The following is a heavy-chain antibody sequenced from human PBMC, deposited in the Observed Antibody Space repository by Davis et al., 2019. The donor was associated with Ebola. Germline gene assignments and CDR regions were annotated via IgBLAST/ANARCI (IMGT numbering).Heavy chain of an antibody. CDR2: INTAGDT. D-gene: IGHD3-10*01. CDR3: VRDWFGESD. J-gene: IGHJ1*01. V-gene: IGHV3-13*01. Sequence: GESLKISCAASGFTFRTHDMHWVRQPTGKGLEWLSAINTAGDTYYPVSVKGRFTISRVNAKSSLYLQMNSLRDEDTAVYYCVRDWFGESDWGQGTLATVSS. CDR1: GFTFRTHD.